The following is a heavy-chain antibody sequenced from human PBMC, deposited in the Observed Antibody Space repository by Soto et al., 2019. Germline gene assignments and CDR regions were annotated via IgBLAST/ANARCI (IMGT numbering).Heavy chain of an antibody. Sequence: SLRLSCAASGFTLSDYYMSWMRQAPGKGLEWVSYISSSGSSIYYADSVKGRFTISRDNAKNSMYLQMNGLRAEDTAVYYCATDRVTLPGTFGYWGQGTLVTVSS. J-gene: IGHJ4*02. V-gene: IGHV3-11*01. CDR3: ATDRVTLPGTFGY. D-gene: IGHD6-13*01. CDR1: GFTLSDYY. CDR2: ISSSGSSI.